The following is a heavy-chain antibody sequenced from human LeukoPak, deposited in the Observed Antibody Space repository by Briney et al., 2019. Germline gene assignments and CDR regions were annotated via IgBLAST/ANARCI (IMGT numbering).Heavy chain of an antibody. D-gene: IGHD3-22*01. CDR2: ISSSGSYI. J-gene: IGHJ4*02. CDR1: GFTFSSYS. CDR3: ARDRTSGRDYYDSSGFYYFDY. Sequence: GGSLRLSCAASGFTFSSYSMNWVRQAPGKGLEWVSSISSSGSYIYYADSVKGRFTISRDNAKNSLYLQMNSLRAEDTAVYYCARDRTSGRDYYDSSGFYYFDYWGQGTLVTVSS. V-gene: IGHV3-21*01.